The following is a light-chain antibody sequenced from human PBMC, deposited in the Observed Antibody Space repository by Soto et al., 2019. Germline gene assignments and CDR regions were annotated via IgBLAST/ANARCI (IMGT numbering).Light chain of an antibody. CDR3: VVFMYGLYV. V-gene: IGLV8-61*01. Sequence: QTVVTQEPSFSVSPGGTVTLTCGLGSGSVSTDYYPSWYQQTPGQAPRTLIYSTNTRSSGVPDRFSGSILENKAALTITGAKADDGYYYFCVVFMYGLYVFGTGTKVTVL. CDR2: STN. CDR1: SGSVSTDYY. J-gene: IGLJ1*01.